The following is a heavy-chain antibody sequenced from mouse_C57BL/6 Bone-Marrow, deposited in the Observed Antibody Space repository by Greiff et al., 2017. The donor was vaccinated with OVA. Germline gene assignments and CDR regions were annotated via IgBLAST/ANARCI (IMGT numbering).Heavy chain of an antibody. J-gene: IGHJ3*01. V-gene: IGHV1-19*01. D-gene: IGHD3-2*02. CDR1: GYTFTDYY. CDR2: INPYNGGT. Sequence: EVQLQQSGPVLVKPGASVKMSCKASGYTFTDYYMNWVKQSHGKSLEWIGVINPYNGGTSYNQKFKGKATLTVDKSSSTAYMELNSLTSEDSAVYYCARRGQLRSFAYWGQGTLVTVSA. CDR3: ARRGQLRSFAY.